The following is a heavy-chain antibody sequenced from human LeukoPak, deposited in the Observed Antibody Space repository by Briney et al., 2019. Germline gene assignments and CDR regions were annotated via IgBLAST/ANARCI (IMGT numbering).Heavy chain of an antibody. CDR1: GFAFEDYT. Sequence: PGGSLRLSCAASGFAFEDYTMNWVRQAPGRGLEWVALISWDGSDTDSADSVGGRFTIARDNSKNSLYLEMNSLRDEDTAFYYCATLDSDAIDFWGQGTMVIVS. CDR3: ATLDSDAIDF. J-gene: IGHJ3*01. CDR2: ISWDGSDT. V-gene: IGHV3-43*01.